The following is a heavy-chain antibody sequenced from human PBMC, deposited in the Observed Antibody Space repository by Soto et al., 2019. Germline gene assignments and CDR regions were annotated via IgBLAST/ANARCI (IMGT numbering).Heavy chain of an antibody. CDR2: IYSGGST. CDR3: ARDRLDYDILTGLDP. V-gene: IGHV3-66*01. D-gene: IGHD3-9*01. J-gene: IGHJ5*02. Sequence: EVQLVESGGGLVQPGGSLRLSCAASGFTVSSNYMSWVRQAPGKGLEWVSVIYSGGSTYYADSVKGRLTISRDNHKNTLDLQMNSLRAEDTAVYYCARDRLDYDILTGLDPWGQGTLVTVSS. CDR1: GFTVSSNY.